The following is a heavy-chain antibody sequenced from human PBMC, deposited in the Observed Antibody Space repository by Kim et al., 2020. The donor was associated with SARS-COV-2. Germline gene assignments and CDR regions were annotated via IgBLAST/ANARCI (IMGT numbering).Heavy chain of an antibody. CDR3: ARLPHDSSGYVDC. CDR1: GDSISSSFNY. V-gene: IGHV4-39*01. D-gene: IGHD3-22*01. CDR2: VYHSGTT. Sequence: SETLSLTCTVSGDSISSSFNYWGWIRQPPGKGLEWIGSVYHSGTTYDSPSLKSRVTVSVDTSKNELSLKVTSVTAADTAVYFCARLPHDSSGYVDCWGQGILVTVSS. J-gene: IGHJ4*02.